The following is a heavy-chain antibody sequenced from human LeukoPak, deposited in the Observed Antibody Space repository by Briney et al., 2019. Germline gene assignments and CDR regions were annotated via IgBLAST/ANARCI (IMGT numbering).Heavy chain of an antibody. J-gene: IGHJ4*02. CDR1: GGSIDTYY. Sequence: PSGTLSLTCTVSGGSIDTYYWNWIRQPPGKGLEWIGYVFHTGSTNYNPSLKSRVTISVDTSKNQFSLKLSSVTAADTAVYYCARDRGSQPFIDYWGQGTLVTVSS. CDR2: VFHTGST. V-gene: IGHV4-59*01. D-gene: IGHD1-26*01. CDR3: ARDRGSQPFIDY.